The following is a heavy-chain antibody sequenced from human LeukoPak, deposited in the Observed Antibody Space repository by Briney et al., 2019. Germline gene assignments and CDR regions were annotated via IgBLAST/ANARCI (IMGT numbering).Heavy chain of an antibody. CDR2: IYYSGST. V-gene: IGHV4-39*02. J-gene: IGHJ4*02. CDR1: CGSISTRHYY. D-gene: IGHD6-19*01. Sequence: PSETLSLTCNVSCGSISTRHYYWDWIRQPPGKGPEWVGGIYYSGSTDYNPSLKSRVTLSVDTSKNHFSLKLISVTAADTAVYYCARRVAVAGFSYFDYWGQGTLVTVSS. CDR3: ARRVAVAGFSYFDY.